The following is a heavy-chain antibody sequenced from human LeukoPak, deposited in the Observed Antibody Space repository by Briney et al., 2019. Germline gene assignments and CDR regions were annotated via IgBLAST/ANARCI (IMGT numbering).Heavy chain of an antibody. Sequence: GGSLRLSCAASGFTFSDYYMSWIRQAPGKGLEWVSYISSSGSTIYYADSVKGRFTISRDNAKNLLYLQMNSLRAEDTAVYYCARDMEYGSGSENFDYWGQGTLVTVSS. CDR2: ISSSGSTI. CDR3: ARDMEYGSGSENFDY. CDR1: GFTFSDYY. D-gene: IGHD3-10*01. J-gene: IGHJ4*02. V-gene: IGHV3-11*04.